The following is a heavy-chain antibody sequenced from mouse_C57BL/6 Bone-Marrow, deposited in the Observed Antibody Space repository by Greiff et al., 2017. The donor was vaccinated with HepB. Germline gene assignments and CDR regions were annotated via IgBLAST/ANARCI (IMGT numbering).Heavy chain of an antibody. V-gene: IGHV5-9*01. CDR2: FSGGGGNT. Sequence: EVQLQESGGGLVKPGGSLKLSCAASGFTFSSYTMSWVRQTPEKRLEWVATFSGGGGNTYYPDIVKGRFTISRDDAKNALYLQMSSLRSEDTTLYYCARHATYWYFDVGGTGTTVTVSS. CDR3: ARHATYWYFDV. J-gene: IGHJ1*03. CDR1: GFTFSSYT.